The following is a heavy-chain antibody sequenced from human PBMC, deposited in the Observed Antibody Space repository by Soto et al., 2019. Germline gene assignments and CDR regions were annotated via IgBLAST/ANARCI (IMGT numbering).Heavy chain of an antibody. J-gene: IGHJ4*02. D-gene: IGHD3-22*01. Sequence: SETLSLTCTVSGASISGGDYYWNRIRQPPGKGLEWIGYIYYSGTISYNPSLKSRLIMSIDRSKNQFSLKLTSVTVADTAVYYCARIRTTHFYDTSGPLDYWGQGNVVTVYS. CDR2: IYYSGTI. CDR1: GASISGGDYY. CDR3: ARIRTTHFYDTSGPLDY. V-gene: IGHV4-30-4*01.